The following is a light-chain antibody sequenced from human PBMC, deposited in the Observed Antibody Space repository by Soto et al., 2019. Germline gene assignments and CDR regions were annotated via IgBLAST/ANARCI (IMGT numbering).Light chain of an antibody. CDR1: QSVSSY. J-gene: IGKJ1*01. CDR2: DAS. CDR3: QQYGSSRT. V-gene: IGKV3-20*01. Sequence: EIVLTHSPGTLSLSPGERATLSCRSSQSVSSYLAWYQQKPGQAPRLLIYDASNRATGIPDRFSGSGSGTDFTLTISRLEPEDFAVYYCQQYGSSRTFGQGTKVDIK.